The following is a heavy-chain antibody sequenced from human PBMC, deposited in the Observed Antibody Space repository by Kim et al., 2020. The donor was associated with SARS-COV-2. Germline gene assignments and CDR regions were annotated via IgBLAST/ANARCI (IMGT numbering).Heavy chain of an antibody. CDR1: GGSISSSNW. CDR2: IYHSGST. J-gene: IGHJ5*02. Sequence: SETLSLTCAVSGGSISSSNWWSWVRQPPGKGLEWIGEIYHSGSTNYNPSLKSRVTISVDKSKNQFSLKLSSVTAADTAVYYCARDFSYYRPVTQPSVRGVITWFDPWGQGTLVTVSS. V-gene: IGHV4-4*02. CDR3: ARDFSYYRPVTQPSVRGVITWFDP. D-gene: IGHD3-10*01.